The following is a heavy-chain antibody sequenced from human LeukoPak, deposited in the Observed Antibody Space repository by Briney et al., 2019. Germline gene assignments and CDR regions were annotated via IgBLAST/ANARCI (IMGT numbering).Heavy chain of an antibody. CDR2: ISTYNGNT. Sequence: GASVKVSCKASGYTFTSYGISWGRQAPGQGLEWKGWISTYNGNTNYAQKLQGRGTMTTDTATRTVYMEMRRLRYEDTGGYYCAKGRYCSSTSCHRLYYYYMDVCGKGTMVTVSS. J-gene: IGHJ6*03. D-gene: IGHD2-2*01. V-gene: IGHV1-18*01. CDR1: GYTFTSYG. CDR3: AKGRYCSSTSCHRLYYYYMDV.